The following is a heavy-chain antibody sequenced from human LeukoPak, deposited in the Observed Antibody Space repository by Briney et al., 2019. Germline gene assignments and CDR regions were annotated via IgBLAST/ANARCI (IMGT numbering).Heavy chain of an antibody. CDR2: INAGNGNT. J-gene: IGHJ5*02. Sequence: ASVKVSCKASGYTFTSYAMHWVRQAPGQRLEWMGWINAGNGNTKYSQKFQGRVTITRDTSASTAYMELSSLRSEDTAVYYCARDYSIAAAGPVNWFDPWGQGTLVTVSS. D-gene: IGHD6-13*01. V-gene: IGHV1-3*01. CDR3: ARDYSIAAAGPVNWFDP. CDR1: GYTFTSYA.